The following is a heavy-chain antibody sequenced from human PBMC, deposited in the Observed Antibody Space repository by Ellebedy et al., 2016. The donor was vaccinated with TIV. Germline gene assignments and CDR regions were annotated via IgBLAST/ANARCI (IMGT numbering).Heavy chain of an antibody. CDR2: IYYSGST. CDR1: GGSISSSSYY. D-gene: IGHD5-24*01. Sequence: SEILSLTXTVSGGSISSSSYYWGWIRQPPGKGLEWIGSIYYSGSTYYNPSLKSRVTISVDTSKNQFSLKLSSVTAADTAVYYCARGDQDGYNSDYWGQGTLVTVSS. CDR3: ARGDQDGYNSDY. J-gene: IGHJ4*02. V-gene: IGHV4-39*01.